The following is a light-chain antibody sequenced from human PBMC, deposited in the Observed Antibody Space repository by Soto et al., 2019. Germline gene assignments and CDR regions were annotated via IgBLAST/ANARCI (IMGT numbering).Light chain of an antibody. Sequence: QSALTQPASVSGSPGQSITXXXXGXSSXVGXYNYVSWYQQHPGKAPRLMIYEVTNRPSGVSNRFSGSKSGNTASLTISGLRAEDEADYYCSSYXXGXTLVVFGGGTKLTVL. CDR3: SSYXXGXTLVV. CDR1: SSXVGXYNY. CDR2: EVT. J-gene: IGLJ2*01. V-gene: IGLV2-14*01.